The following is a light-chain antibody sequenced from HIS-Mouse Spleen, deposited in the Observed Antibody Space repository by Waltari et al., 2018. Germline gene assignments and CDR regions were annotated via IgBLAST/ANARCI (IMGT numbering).Light chain of an antibody. CDR1: SSDVGGYNH. Sequence: QSALTQPASVSGSPGQSITIPCPGTSSDVGGYNHVSCYQQHPGKAPKLMIYDVSNRPSGVSNRFSGSKSGNTASLTISGLQAEDEADYYCSSYTSSSTWVFGGGTKLTVL. CDR2: DVS. V-gene: IGLV2-14*03. CDR3: SSYTSSSTWV. J-gene: IGLJ3*02.